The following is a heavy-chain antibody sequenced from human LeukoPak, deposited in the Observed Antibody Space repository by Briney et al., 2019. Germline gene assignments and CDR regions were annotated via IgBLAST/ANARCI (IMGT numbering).Heavy chain of an antibody. D-gene: IGHD3-10*01. CDR3: ARAESYYYGSGFDP. Sequence: ASVKVSCKASGYTFTGYYMHWVRQAPGQGLEWMGWINPNSGGTNYAQKFQGRVTMARDTSISTAYMELSRLRSDDTAVYYCARAESYYYGSGFDPWGQGTLVTVSS. CDR1: GYTFTGYY. V-gene: IGHV1-2*02. CDR2: INPNSGGT. J-gene: IGHJ5*02.